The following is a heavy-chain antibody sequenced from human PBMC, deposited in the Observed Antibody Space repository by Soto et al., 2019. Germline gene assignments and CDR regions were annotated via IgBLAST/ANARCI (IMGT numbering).Heavy chain of an antibody. Sequence: LVESGGGLVKPGGSLTLSCAASGLTVGDAWMSWVRQAPGKGLEWVGRTRSKTHGGTTDYAAPVKGRFTISRDDSKNTLYLQLNSLKTEDTAAYYCTTGGHFFGDWGQGTLVIVSS. J-gene: IGHJ4*02. CDR3: TTGGHFFGD. V-gene: IGHV3-15*05. CDR1: GLTVGDAW. CDR2: TRSKTHGGTT. D-gene: IGHD2-15*01.